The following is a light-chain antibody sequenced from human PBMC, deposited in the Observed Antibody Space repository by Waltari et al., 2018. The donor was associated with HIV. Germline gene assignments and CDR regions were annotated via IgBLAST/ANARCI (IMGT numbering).Light chain of an antibody. CDR3: CSCPRSGIRYV. Sequence: QSALTQPASVSGSPGQSITISCTGTSSNVGSDDLVYWYQQHPGEAPKLIIYEVTKRPSGVSNRFSGSESGNTASLTISGLQAEDEADYYCCSCPRSGIRYVFGTGTKVTVL. J-gene: IGLJ1*01. CDR1: SSNVGSDDL. CDR2: EVT. V-gene: IGLV2-23*02.